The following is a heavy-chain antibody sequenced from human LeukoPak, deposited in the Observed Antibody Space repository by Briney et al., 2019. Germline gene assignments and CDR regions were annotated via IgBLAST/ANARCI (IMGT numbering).Heavy chain of an antibody. J-gene: IGHJ6*03. CDR2: ISYDGSNK. CDR3: ARANDNYYYYYMDV. CDR1: GFTFSSYA. Sequence: GGPLRLSCAASGFTFSSYAMHWVRQAPGKGLEWVAVISYDGSNKYYADSVKGRFTISRDNSKNTLYLQMNSLRAEDTAVYYCARANDNYYYYYMDVWGKGTTVTVSS. D-gene: IGHD3-9*01. V-gene: IGHV3-30*04.